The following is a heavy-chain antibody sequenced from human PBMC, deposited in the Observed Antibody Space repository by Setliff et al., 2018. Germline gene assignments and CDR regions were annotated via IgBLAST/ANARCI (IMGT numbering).Heavy chain of an antibody. Sequence: SETLSLTCTVSGASISSGTYYWAWIRQPPGKGLEWIGRIHYRGTTYSNASLASRLTISVDTAKNQFSLKLTSVTAADTAVYYCARTGTYRYFDYWGQGALVTVSS. J-gene: IGHJ4*02. V-gene: IGHV4-39*01. D-gene: IGHD1-1*01. CDR3: ARTGTYRYFDY. CDR2: IHYRGTT. CDR1: GASISSGTYY.